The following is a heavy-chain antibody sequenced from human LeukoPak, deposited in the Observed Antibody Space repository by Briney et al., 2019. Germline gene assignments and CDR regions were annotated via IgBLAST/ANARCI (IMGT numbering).Heavy chain of an antibody. CDR1: GYTFTSYG. D-gene: IGHD5-18*01. CDR3: ARGDSYGYILYFDY. Sequence: GASVKVSCKASGYTFTSYGISWVRQAPGQGLEWMGWISAYNGNTNYAQKFQGRVTMTRDTSTSTVYMELSSLRSEDTAVYYCARGDSYGYILYFDYWGQGTLVTVSS. V-gene: IGHV1-18*01. J-gene: IGHJ4*02. CDR2: ISAYNGNT.